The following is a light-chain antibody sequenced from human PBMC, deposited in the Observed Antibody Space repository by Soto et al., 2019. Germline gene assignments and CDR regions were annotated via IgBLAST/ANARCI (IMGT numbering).Light chain of an antibody. J-gene: IGKJ4*01. Sequence: DIQLTQSPSFLSASVGDRVTITCRASQGISSYLAWYQQKPGKAPKLLIYAASTLQSGVPSRFSGSGSGTEFTLTISSLQPADFATYYYQLLNTDPGTFGGGTNVEIK. CDR3: QLLNTDPGT. V-gene: IGKV1-9*01. CDR2: AAS. CDR1: QGISSY.